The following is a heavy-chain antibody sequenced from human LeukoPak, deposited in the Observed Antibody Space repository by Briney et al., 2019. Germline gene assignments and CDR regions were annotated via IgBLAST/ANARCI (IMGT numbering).Heavy chain of an antibody. V-gene: IGHV7-4-1*02. CDR3: ARHDPYYDFWSGYYTGSTPFDY. CDR2: INTNTGDP. CDR1: GYTFTSYA. Sequence: ASVKVSCKASGYTFTSYAMNWVRQAPGQGLECMGWINTNTGDPTYAQGCTGRFVFSLDTSVSTAYLQISSLKAEDTAVYYCARHDPYYDFWSGYYTGSTPFDYWGQGTLVTVSS. D-gene: IGHD3-3*01. J-gene: IGHJ4*02.